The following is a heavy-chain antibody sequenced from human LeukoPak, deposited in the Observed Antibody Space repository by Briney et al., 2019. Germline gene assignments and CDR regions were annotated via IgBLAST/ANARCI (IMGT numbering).Heavy chain of an antibody. CDR3: ARIRCGHTDNRCYNY. V-gene: IGHV4-34*01. CDR2: ICHSGYT. CDR1: DVSVSEYC. Sequence: SETLSLTCAVHDVSVSEYCWSWIRQSPGKGLEWIGEICHSGYTSYNPSLKRRVTISADTSENQSSLRLTSVTAADTAMYYCARIRCGHTDNRCYNYWGQGILVTVSS. D-gene: IGHD2-2*02. J-gene: IGHJ4*02.